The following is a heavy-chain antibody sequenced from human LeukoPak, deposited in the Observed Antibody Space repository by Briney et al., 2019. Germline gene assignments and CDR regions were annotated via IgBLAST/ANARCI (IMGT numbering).Heavy chain of an antibody. Sequence: GGSLRLSCAASGFTFSNAWMSWVRQAPGKGLEWVGRIKSKTDGGTTDYAAPVKGRFTISRDESKNTLYLQMNSLKTEDTAVYYCTASITMIVVALNWFDPWGQGTLVTVSS. CDR2: IKSKTDGGTT. D-gene: IGHD3-22*01. CDR1: GFTFSNAW. CDR3: TASITMIVVALNWFDP. J-gene: IGHJ5*02. V-gene: IGHV3-15*01.